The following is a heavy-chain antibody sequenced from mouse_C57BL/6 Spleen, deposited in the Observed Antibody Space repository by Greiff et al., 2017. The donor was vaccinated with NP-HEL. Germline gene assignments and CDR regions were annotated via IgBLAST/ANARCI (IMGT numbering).Heavy chain of an antibody. D-gene: IGHD2-4*01. CDR1: GFTFSSYG. CDR2: ISSGGSYT. CDR3: ASYDYDVGYAMDY. V-gene: IGHV5-6*01. J-gene: IGHJ4*01. Sequence: EVQGVESGGDLVKPGGSLKLSCAASGFTFSSYGMSWVRQTPDKRLEWVATISSGGSYTYYPDSVKGRFTISRDNAKNTLYLQMSSLKSEDTAMYYCASYDYDVGYAMDYWGQGTSVTVSS.